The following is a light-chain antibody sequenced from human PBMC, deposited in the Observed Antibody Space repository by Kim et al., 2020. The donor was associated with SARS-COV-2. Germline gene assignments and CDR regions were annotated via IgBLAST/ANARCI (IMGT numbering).Light chain of an antibody. CDR3: QQYSSYSRT. V-gene: IGKV1-5*01. Sequence: PSVGDRETITCRASESVSRCVAWYQQKPGKAPNVLIFDASTLYNGVPSRFSGSGSGTEFTLTISSLQPDDVATYYCQQYSSYSRTFGQGTKVDIK. CDR1: ESVSRC. CDR2: DAS. J-gene: IGKJ1*01.